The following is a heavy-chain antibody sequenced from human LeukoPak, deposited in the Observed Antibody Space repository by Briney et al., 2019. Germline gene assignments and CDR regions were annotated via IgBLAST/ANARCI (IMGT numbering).Heavy chain of an antibody. V-gene: IGHV1-18*01. CDR1: GYTFTSYG. J-gene: IGHJ4*02. Sequence: ASVKVSCKASGYTFTSYGISWVRQAPGQGLEWMGWISAYNGNTNYAQKLQGRVTMTTDTSTSTAYMELRSLRSDDTAVYYCARSASDSSGYYLSFFDYWGQGTLVTVSS. CDR2: ISAYNGNT. CDR3: ARSASDSSGYYLSFFDY. D-gene: IGHD3-22*01.